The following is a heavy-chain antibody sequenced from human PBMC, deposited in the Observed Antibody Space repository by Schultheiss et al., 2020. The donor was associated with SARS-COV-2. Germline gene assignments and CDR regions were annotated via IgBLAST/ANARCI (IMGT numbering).Heavy chain of an antibody. CDR3: ARETTRLNDAFDI. D-gene: IGHD2-15*01. CDR2: ISSSSSYI. V-gene: IGHV3-21*01. J-gene: IGHJ3*02. CDR1: GFTFSSYS. Sequence: GGSLRLSCAASGFTFSSYSMNWVRHAPGKGLEWVSSISSSSSYIYYADSVKGRFTISRDNAKNSLYLQMNSLRAEDTAVYYCARETTRLNDAFDIWGQGTMVTVSS.